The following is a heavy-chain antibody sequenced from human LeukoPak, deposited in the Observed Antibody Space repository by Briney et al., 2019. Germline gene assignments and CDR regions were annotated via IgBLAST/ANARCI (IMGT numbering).Heavy chain of an antibody. CDR2: IYHSGST. CDR1: GGSISSGGYS. D-gene: IGHD3-10*01. CDR3: ARDRVVRGVIFDY. Sequence: PSETLSLTCAVSGGSISSGGYSWSWIRQLPGKGLEWIGYIYHSGSTYYNPSLKSRVTISVDTSKNQFSLKLTSVTAADTAVYYCARDRVVRGVIFDYWGQGTLVTVSS. J-gene: IGHJ4*02. V-gene: IGHV4-30-2*01.